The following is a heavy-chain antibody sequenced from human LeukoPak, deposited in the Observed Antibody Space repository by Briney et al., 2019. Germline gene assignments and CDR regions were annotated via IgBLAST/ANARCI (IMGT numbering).Heavy chain of an antibody. CDR2: IYYSGST. D-gene: IGHD6-6*01. V-gene: IGHV4-39*01. Sequence: SETLSLTCTVSGGSISSSSYYWGWIRQPPGKGLEWIGSIYYSGSTYYNPSLKSRVTISVDTSKNQFSLKLSSVTAADTAVYYCARSYSSSSPGDDYWGQGTLVTVSS. CDR1: GGSISSSSYY. J-gene: IGHJ4*02. CDR3: ARSYSSSSPGDDY.